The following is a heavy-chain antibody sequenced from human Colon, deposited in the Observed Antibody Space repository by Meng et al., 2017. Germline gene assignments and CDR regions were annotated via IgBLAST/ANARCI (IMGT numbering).Heavy chain of an antibody. CDR2: IYHSGST. V-gene: IGHV4-38-2*01. D-gene: IGHD3-22*01. J-gene: IGHJ2*01. CDR1: GYSISSGYY. Sequence: SEPLSLTCAVSGYSISSGYYWGWIRQPPGKGLEWIGSIYHSGSTYYNPSLKSRVTISVDTSKNQFSLKLSSVTAADTAVYYCARSTSYYDSSGYYEDWYFDLWGHGTLVTVSS. CDR3: ARSTSYYDSSGYYEDWYFDL.